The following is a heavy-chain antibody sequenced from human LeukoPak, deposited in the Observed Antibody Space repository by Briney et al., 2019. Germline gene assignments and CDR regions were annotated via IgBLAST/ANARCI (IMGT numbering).Heavy chain of an antibody. D-gene: IGHD2-2*01. CDR3: ARGSAASPAGWFDP. V-gene: IGHV3-53*01. Sequence: GGSLRLSCAASGFTVSSNHMNWVRQAPGKGLEWVSVIYSGGVTYYADSVRGRFTISRDNSKNTLYLEMNSLRAEDTAVYYCARGSAASPAGWFDPWGQGTLVTVSS. CDR2: IYSGGVT. J-gene: IGHJ5*02. CDR1: GFTVSSNH.